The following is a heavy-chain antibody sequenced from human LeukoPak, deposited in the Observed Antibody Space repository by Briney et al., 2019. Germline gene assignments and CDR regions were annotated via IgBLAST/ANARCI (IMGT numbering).Heavy chain of an antibody. J-gene: IGHJ5*02. D-gene: IGHD3-3*01. CDR2: INHSGST. CDR3: ARKFNVLRFLEWATAWFDP. V-gene: IGHV4-34*01. Sequence: SETLSLTCAVYGGSFSGYYWSWIRQPPGKGLGWIGEINHSGSTNYNPSLKSRVTISVDTSKNQFSLKLSSVTAADTAVYYCARKFNVLRFLEWATAWFDPWGQGTLVTVSS. CDR1: GGSFSGYY.